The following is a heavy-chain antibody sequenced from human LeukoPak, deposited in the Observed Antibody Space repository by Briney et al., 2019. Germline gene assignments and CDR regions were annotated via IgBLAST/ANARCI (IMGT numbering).Heavy chain of an antibody. Sequence: GGSLRLSCAASGFTVSSYAMSWVRQAPGKGLEWASAISGSGGSTYYADSVKGRFTISRDNSKNTLYLQMNSLRAEDTAVYYCAKSIGYSSSSTPSDYWGQGTLVTVSS. D-gene: IGHD6-6*01. CDR1: GFTVSSYA. V-gene: IGHV3-23*01. CDR2: ISGSGGST. CDR3: AKSIGYSSSSTPSDY. J-gene: IGHJ4*02.